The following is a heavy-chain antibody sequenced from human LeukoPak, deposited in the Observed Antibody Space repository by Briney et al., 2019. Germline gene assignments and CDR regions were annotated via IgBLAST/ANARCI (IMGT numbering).Heavy chain of an antibody. V-gene: IGHV3-21*06. D-gene: IGHD1-7*01. J-gene: IGHJ4*02. CDR2: ITSSSSYI. CDR3: ARAHNWKYGTFDY. CDR1: GFTFTSYN. Sequence: PGGSLRLSCAASGFTFTSYNMNWVRQAPGKGLEWVSSITSSSSYIYYADSVKGRFTISRDNAKNSLYLQMDSLRVEDTAVYYCARAHNWKYGTFDYWGQGTLVTVSS.